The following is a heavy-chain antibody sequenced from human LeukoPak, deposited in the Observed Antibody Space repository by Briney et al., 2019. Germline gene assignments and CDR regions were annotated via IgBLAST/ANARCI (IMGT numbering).Heavy chain of an antibody. Sequence: SETLSLTCTVSGGSISSYYWSWIRQPPGKGLEWIGYIYYSGSTNYNPSLKSRVTISVDTSKNQFSLKLGSVTAADTAVYYCARHGLNVWGSYYYTARNYFDYWGQGTLVTVSS. J-gene: IGHJ4*02. CDR3: ARHGLNVWGSYYYTARNYFDY. D-gene: IGHD3-16*01. CDR2: IYYSGST. V-gene: IGHV4-59*08. CDR1: GGSISSYY.